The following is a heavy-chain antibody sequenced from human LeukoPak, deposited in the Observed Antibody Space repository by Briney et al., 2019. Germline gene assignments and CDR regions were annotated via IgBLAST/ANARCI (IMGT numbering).Heavy chain of an antibody. D-gene: IGHD1-26*01. CDR1: GGSVSSGSYY. CDR3: VRDRELNY. V-gene: IGHV4-61*01. Sequence: SETLSLTCTVSGGSVSSGSYYWSWIRQPPGKGLEWIGYIYYSGSTYCNPSLKSRITISVDTSKNQFSLRLSSVTAADAAVYYCVRDRELNYWGQGTLVTVSS. J-gene: IGHJ4*02. CDR2: IYYSGST.